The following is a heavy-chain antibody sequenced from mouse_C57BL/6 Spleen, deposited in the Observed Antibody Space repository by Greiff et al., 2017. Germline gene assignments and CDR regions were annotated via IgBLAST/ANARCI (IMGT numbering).Heavy chain of an antibody. CDR2: IYPGDGDT. CDR3: ARGPHYGSSSYFFYY. D-gene: IGHD1-1*01. Sequence: QVQLQQSGAELVKPGASVKISCKASGYAFSSYWMNWVKQRPGKGLEWIGQIYPGDGDTNYNGKFKGKATLTADKSSSTAYMQLSSLTSEDAAVYFCARGPHYGSSSYFFYYWGEGTALTVCS. CDR1: GYAFSSYW. V-gene: IGHV1-80*01. J-gene: IGHJ2*01.